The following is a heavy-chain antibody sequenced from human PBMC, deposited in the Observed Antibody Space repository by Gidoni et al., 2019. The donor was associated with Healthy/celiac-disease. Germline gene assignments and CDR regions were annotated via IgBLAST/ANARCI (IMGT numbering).Heavy chain of an antibody. CDR2: IGYDGSNK. V-gene: IGHV3-33*01. CDR1: GFTFSSYG. J-gene: IGHJ6*02. CDR3: ARVGEWELLYYYGMDV. Sequence: QVQLVESGGGVVQPGRSLRLSCAASGFTFSSYGMHWVRQAPGKGLEWVAVIGYDGSNKYYADSVKGRFTISRDNSKNTLYLQMNSLRAEDTAVYYCARVGEWELLYYYGMDVWGQGTTVTVSS. D-gene: IGHD1-26*01.